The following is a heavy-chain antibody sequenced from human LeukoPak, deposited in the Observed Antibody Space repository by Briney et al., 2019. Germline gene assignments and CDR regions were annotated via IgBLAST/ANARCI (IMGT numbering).Heavy chain of an antibody. D-gene: IGHD2-15*01. CDR3: AKRPYCSGGSCYPFDY. J-gene: IGHJ4*02. V-gene: IGHV3-23*01. CDR2: ISGSGGST. Sequence: AGGSLRLSCAASGFTFSSDSMNWVRQAPGKGLEWVSAISGSGGSTYYADSVKGRFTLSRDNSKNTLYLQMNSLRAEDTAVYYCAKRPYCSGGSCYPFDYWGQGTLVTVSS. CDR1: GFTFSSDS.